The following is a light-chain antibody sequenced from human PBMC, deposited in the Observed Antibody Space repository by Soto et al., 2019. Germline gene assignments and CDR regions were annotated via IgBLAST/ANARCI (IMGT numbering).Light chain of an antibody. V-gene: IGKV3-15*01. J-gene: IGKJ1*01. CDR1: QSVRSN. CDR3: QQYNNWPPWT. Sequence: EIVMTQSPGTLSVSPGERATLSCRASQSVRSNLAWYQQNPGQTPRLLIYGASTRATGIPARFSGSGSGTEFTLTISSLQSEDFAVYYCQQYNNWPPWTFGQGTKVEFK. CDR2: GAS.